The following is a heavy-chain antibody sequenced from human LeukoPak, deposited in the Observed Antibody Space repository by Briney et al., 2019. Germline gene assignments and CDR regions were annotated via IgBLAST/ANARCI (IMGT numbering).Heavy chain of an antibody. CDR2: IYYSGST. V-gene: IGHV4-59*01. Sequence: SETLSLTCTVSGGSISSYYWTWIRQPPGKGLEWLGYIYYSGSTNYNPSLKSRVTISVDTSKNQFSLKLSSVTAADTAVYYCARALHTVVTPAFDIWGQGTMVTVSS. CDR3: ARALHTVVTPAFDI. CDR1: GGSISSYY. D-gene: IGHD4-23*01. J-gene: IGHJ3*02.